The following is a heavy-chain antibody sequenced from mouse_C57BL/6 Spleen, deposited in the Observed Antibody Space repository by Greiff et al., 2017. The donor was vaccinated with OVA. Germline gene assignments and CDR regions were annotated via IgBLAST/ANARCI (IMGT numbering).Heavy chain of an antibody. V-gene: IGHV5-4*01. D-gene: IGHD1-1*01. CDR3: ARELYYGIRYYYAMDY. Sequence: EVMLVESGGGLVKPGGSLKLSCAASGFTFSSYAMSWVRQTPEKRLEWVATISDGGSYTYYPDNVKGRFTISRDNAKNNLYLQMSHLKSEDTAMYYCARELYYGIRYYYAMDYWGQGTSVTVSS. J-gene: IGHJ4*01. CDR2: ISDGGSYT. CDR1: GFTFSSYA.